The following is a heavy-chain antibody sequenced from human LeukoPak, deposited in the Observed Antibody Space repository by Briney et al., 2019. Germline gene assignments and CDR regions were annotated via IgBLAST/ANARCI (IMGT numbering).Heavy chain of an antibody. CDR3: ARVEIAAAAFDY. J-gene: IGHJ4*02. V-gene: IGHV4-31*03. CDR1: GGSISSGGYY. D-gene: IGHD6-13*01. CDR2: IYYSGST. Sequence: PSETLSLTRTVSGGSISSGGYYWSWIRQHPGKGLEWIGYIYYSGSTHYNPSLKSRVTISVDTSKNQLSLKLSSVTAADTAVYYCARVEIAAAAFDYWGQGTLVTVSS.